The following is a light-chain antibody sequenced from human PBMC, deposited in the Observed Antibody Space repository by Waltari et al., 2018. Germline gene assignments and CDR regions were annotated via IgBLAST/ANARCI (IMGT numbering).Light chain of an antibody. V-gene: IGKV1-39*01. Sequence: DIQMTQSPSSLSASVADRVTITYRASQTISRSLNWYQQKLGKAPNLLIYAASILQSGVPSRFSGSGSGRDFTLIITSLQPEDFATYYCQQSYSFTRTFGQGTKVEIK. J-gene: IGKJ1*01. CDR1: QTISRS. CDR3: QQSYSFTRT. CDR2: AAS.